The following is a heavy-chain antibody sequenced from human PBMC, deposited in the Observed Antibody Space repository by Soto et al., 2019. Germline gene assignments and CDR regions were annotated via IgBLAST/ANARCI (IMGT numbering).Heavy chain of an antibody. CDR3: ARGQRHYDILTGDGSGTAFDY. J-gene: IGHJ4*02. CDR2: IYYSGST. Sequence: QVQLQESGPGRVKPSQTLSLTCTVSGGSISSGGYYWSWIRQHPGKGLEWIGYIYYSGSTYYNPSLKRPVTISVATSKNQFSLKLSSVTAADTAVYYCARGQRHYDILTGDGSGTAFDYWGQGTLVTVSS. V-gene: IGHV4-31*01. D-gene: IGHD3-9*01. CDR1: GGSISSGGYY.